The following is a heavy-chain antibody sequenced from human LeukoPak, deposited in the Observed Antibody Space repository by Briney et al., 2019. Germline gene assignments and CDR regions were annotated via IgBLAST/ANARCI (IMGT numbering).Heavy chain of an antibody. CDR2: INSDGSST. J-gene: IGHJ4*02. D-gene: IGHD3-10*01. CDR3: ARVRRYYYGSGSLYYFDY. Sequence: GGSLRLSCAASGFTFSNYAMNWVRQAPGKGLVWVSRINSDGSSTSYADSVKGRFTISRDNAKNTLYLQMNSLRAEDTAVYYCARVRRYYYGSGSLYYFDYWGQGTLVTVSS. CDR1: GFTFSNYA. V-gene: IGHV3-74*01.